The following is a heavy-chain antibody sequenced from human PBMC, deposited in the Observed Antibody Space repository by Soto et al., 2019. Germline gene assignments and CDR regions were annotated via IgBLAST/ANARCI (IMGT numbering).Heavy chain of an antibody. V-gene: IGHV1-46*01. D-gene: IGHD2-8*01. CDR3: ARPPYPGCINAVCYPLDY. CDR1: GYTFTSYY. Sequence: QVQLVQSGAEVKKPGASVKISCKASGYTFTSYYMHWVRQAPGQGLEWMGLINPSGGSTNYAQKLQGRVAMTRDTYTSTVYMELNSLRSEDTAVYYCARPPYPGCINAVCYPLDYWGQGTLVTVSS. CDR2: INPSGGST. J-gene: IGHJ4*02.